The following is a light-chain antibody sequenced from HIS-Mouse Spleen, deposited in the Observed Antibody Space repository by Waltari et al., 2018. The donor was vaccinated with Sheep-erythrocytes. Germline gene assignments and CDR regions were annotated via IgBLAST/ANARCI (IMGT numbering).Light chain of an antibody. CDR2: AAS. Sequence: DIQMTQSPSSLSASVGDRVTITCRASQSISSYLNWYQQKPGKAPKLLIYAASSLQSGVPSRFSGSGSGTDFTLTISSPQHEDFATYYCQQRYSTPPLTFGGGTKVEIK. CDR3: QQRYSTPPLT. V-gene: IGKV1-39*01. CDR1: QSISSY. J-gene: IGKJ4*01.